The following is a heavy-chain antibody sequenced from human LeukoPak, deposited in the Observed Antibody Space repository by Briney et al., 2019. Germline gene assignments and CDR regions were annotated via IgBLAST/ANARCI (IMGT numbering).Heavy chain of an antibody. CDR3: ARENGDYVDAFDI. V-gene: IGHV1-2*02. J-gene: IGHJ3*02. Sequence: ASVKVSCKASGYTFTGYYMHWVRQAPGQGLEWMGWINPNGGGTNYAQKFQGRVTMTRDTSISTAYMELSRLRSDDTAVYYCARENGDYVDAFDIWGQGTMVTVSS. CDR2: INPNGGGT. CDR1: GYTFTGYY. D-gene: IGHD4-17*01.